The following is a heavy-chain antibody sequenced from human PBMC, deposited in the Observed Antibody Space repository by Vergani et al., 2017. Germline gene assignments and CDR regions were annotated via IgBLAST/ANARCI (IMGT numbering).Heavy chain of an antibody. V-gene: IGHV4-34*01. CDR2: IYYSGST. J-gene: IGHJ6*02. CDR1: GGSFSGYY. CDR3: ARDTHEFYGMDV. Sequence: QVQLQQWGAGLLKPSETLSLTCAVYGGSFSGYYWSWIRQHPGKGLEWIGYIYYSGSTYYNPSLKSRVTISVDTSKNQFSLKLSSVTAADTAVYYCARDTHEFYGMDVRGQGTTVTVSS.